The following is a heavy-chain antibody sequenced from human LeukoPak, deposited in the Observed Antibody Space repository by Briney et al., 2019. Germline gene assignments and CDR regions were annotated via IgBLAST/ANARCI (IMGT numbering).Heavy chain of an antibody. CDR1: GYTFTNYG. J-gene: IGHJ1*01. Sequence: ASVMVSCKASGYTFTNYGVSWVRQAPGQGLEWMGWISAYNGYTNYAQKFQFRVTMTTDTSTSTAYMELRSLTSDDTAVYYCARDKAVTTEVTQYFQHWGQGTLVTVSS. CDR3: ARDKAVTTEVTQYFQH. D-gene: IGHD4-11*01. CDR2: ISAYNGYT. V-gene: IGHV1-18*01.